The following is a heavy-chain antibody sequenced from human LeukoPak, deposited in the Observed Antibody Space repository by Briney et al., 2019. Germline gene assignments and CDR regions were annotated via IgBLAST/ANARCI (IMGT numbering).Heavy chain of an antibody. CDR1: GGSISSYY. V-gene: IGHV4-59*01. J-gene: IGHJ6*03. CDR3: TRGSIAYYYMDV. CDR2: IYYSGST. D-gene: IGHD3-22*01. Sequence: SETLSLTCTVSGGSISSYYWSWIRQPPGKGLEWIGNIYYSGSTNYNPSLKSRVTISVDTSKNQFSLKLSSVTAADTAVYYCTRGSIAYYYMDVWGKGTPVTISS.